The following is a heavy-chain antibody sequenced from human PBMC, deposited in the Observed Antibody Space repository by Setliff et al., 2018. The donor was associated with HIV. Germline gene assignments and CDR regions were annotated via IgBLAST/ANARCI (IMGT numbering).Heavy chain of an antibody. V-gene: IGHV3-48*04. Sequence: SGESLRLSCAASGFTFKTYSMNWVRQAPGKGLEWVSHIGSSSGSISYTDSVKGRFSVSRDNAKNSLYLQLNSLRAEDTAVYYCARDSYSGSYPHYFYYMDVWGKGTTVTVSS. CDR1: GFTFKTYS. CDR2: IGSSSGSI. J-gene: IGHJ6*03. D-gene: IGHD1-26*01. CDR3: ARDSYSGSYPHYFYYMDV.